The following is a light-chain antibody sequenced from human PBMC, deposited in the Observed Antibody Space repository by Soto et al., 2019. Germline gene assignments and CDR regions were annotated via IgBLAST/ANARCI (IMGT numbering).Light chain of an antibody. Sequence: EIVMTQSPATLSVSPGERATLSCRASQSVSSNLAWYQQKPGQAPSLLIYGASNRATGIPDRFSGSGSGTDFTLTIRRLEPEDFAVDYCQQYGSSGTFGQGTKVDIK. CDR1: QSVSSN. CDR2: GAS. J-gene: IGKJ1*01. CDR3: QQYGSSGT. V-gene: IGKV3-20*01.